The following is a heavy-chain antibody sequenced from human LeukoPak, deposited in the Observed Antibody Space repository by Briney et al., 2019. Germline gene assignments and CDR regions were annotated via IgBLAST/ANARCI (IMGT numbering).Heavy chain of an antibody. D-gene: IGHD6-19*01. CDR2: IYPGDSDT. Sequence: GESLKISCMGSGYSFNTYWIGWVRQMPGKGLEWMGVIYPGDSDTRYSPSFQGQVSISADKSISTAYLQWSSLEASDTAMYYYARVAVAGPVEFDYWGQGTLVSVSS. V-gene: IGHV5-51*01. CDR3: ARVAVAGPVEFDY. J-gene: IGHJ4*02. CDR1: GYSFNTYW.